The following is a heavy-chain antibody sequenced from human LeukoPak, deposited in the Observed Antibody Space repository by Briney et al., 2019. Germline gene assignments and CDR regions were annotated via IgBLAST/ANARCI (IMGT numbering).Heavy chain of an antibody. Sequence: SETLSLTCTVSGGSISSYYWSWIRQPPGKGLEWIGYIYYSGSTNYNPSLKSRVTISVDTSKNQFSLKLSSVTAADTAVYYRARGGFGFGELTNWFDPWGQGTLVTVSS. D-gene: IGHD3-10*01. CDR3: ARGGFGFGELTNWFDP. CDR1: GGSISSYY. CDR2: IYYSGST. J-gene: IGHJ5*02. V-gene: IGHV4-59*01.